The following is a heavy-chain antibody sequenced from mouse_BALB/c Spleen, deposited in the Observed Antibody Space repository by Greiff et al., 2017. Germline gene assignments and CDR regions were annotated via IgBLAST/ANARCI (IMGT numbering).Heavy chain of an antibody. J-gene: IGHJ4*01. D-gene: IGHD2-1*01. CDR1: GFSLTSYG. CDR3: ARDGGNYGDYAMDY. Sequence: VQLQESGPGLVAPSQSLSITCTVSGFSLTSYGVHWVRQPPGKGLEWLGVIWAGGSTNYNSALMSRLSISKDNSKSQVFLKMNSLQTDDTAMYYCARDGGNYGDYAMDYWGQGTSVTVSS. CDR2: IWAGGST. V-gene: IGHV2-9*02.